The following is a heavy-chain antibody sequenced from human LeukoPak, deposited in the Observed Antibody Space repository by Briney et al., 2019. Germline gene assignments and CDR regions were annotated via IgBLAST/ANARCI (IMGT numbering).Heavy chain of an antibody. CDR3: ARVLVGATTHFDY. CDR1: GFTFSSYW. CDR2: IKQDGSEK. J-gene: IGHJ4*02. Sequence: GGSLRLSCAASGFTFSSYWMSWVRQAPGKGLEWVANIKQDGSEKYYVDSVKGRFTISRDNARNSLYLHMNSLRAEDTAVYYCARVLVGATTHFDYWGQGTLVTVSS. D-gene: IGHD1-26*01. V-gene: IGHV3-7*01.